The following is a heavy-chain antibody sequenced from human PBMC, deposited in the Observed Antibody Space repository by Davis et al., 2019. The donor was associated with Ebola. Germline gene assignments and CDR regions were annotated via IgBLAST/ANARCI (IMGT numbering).Heavy chain of an antibody. D-gene: IGHD2-2*01. V-gene: IGHV3-23*01. CDR1: GFPFSAYA. Sequence: GESLKISCAASGFPFSAYAMSWVRQPPGEGLQWVSTVSISGRDTYYIDSVMGRFTVSRDNSKNTVFLQMSSLRPEDTAIYYCARGSRYQLLMPFDYWGQGTLVTVSS. CDR2: VSISGRDT. CDR3: ARGSRYQLLMPFDY. J-gene: IGHJ4*02.